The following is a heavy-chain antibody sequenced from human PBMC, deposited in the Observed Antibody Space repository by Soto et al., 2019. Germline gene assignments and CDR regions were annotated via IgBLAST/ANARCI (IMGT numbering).Heavy chain of an antibody. D-gene: IGHD5-12*01. CDR3: AKDRGIGATIGGYYDY. CDR1: GFTFDDYA. J-gene: IGHJ4*02. V-gene: IGHV3-9*01. Sequence: EVQLVESGGGLVQPGRSLRLSCAASGFTFDDYAMHWVRQAPGKGLEWVSGISWNSGSIGYADSVKGRFTISRDNAKNSLYLQMNSLRAEDTALYYCAKDRGIGATIGGYYDYWGQGTLVTVSS. CDR2: ISWNSGSI.